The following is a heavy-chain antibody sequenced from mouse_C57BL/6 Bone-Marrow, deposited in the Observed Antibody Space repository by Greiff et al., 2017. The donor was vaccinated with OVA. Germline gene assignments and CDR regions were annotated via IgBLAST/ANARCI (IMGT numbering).Heavy chain of an antibody. D-gene: IGHD2-1*01. V-gene: IGHV14-4*01. CDR1: GFTFTDDY. J-gene: IGHJ2*01. Sequence: VQLQQSGAELVRPGASVKLSCTASGFTFTDDYMHWVKQRPEQGLEWIGWIDPENGDTEYASKFQGKATITADTSSNTAYLHLSSLTAEDTAVYYCTSYGNFDYWGQGTTLTVSS. CDR3: TSYGNFDY. CDR2: IDPENGDT.